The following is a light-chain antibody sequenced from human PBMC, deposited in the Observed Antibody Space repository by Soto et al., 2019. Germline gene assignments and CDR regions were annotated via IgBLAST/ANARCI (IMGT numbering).Light chain of an antibody. V-gene: IGKV3-20*01. J-gene: IGKJ4*01. Sequence: EIVLTRSPGTLSLSPGERASLSYRASQSVSSSYLAWYQQKPGQAPRLLIYGASSRATGIPDRFSGSGSGTDFTLTISRLEPEDFAVYYCQQYGSFPLTFGGGTKVEIK. CDR1: QSVSSSY. CDR2: GAS. CDR3: QQYGSFPLT.